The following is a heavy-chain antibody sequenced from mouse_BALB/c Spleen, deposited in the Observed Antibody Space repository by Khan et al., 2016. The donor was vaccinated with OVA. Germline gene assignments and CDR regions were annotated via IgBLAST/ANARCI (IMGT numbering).Heavy chain of an antibody. Sequence: QVQLQQSGAELAKPGASVKMSCKASGYTFTNYWMHWVKQRPGQGLEWIGYINPSTDYTEYNQKFKDKASLTADKSSSTAYMQLTSLTAEDSALYYCVNHGRISAWLTYWGQGTLVTVSA. CDR1: GYTFTNYW. CDR3: VNHGRISAWLTY. J-gene: IGHJ3*01. CDR2: INPSTDYT. V-gene: IGHV1-7*01.